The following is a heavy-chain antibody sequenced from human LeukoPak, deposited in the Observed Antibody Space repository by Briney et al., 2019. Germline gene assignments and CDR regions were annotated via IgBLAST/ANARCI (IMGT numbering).Heavy chain of an antibody. CDR3: ARDPATMMYNAFDI. CDR2: IYASGST. CDR1: GGSISSCY. J-gene: IGHJ3*02. Sequence: SETLSLTCSVSGGSISSCYWSWIRQPAGKGLEWIGRIYASGSTNYNPSLKSRVTMSVDTSKNQFSLKLSSVTAADTAVYYCARDPATMMYNAFDIWGQGTMVTVSS. V-gene: IGHV4-4*07. D-gene: IGHD1-1*01.